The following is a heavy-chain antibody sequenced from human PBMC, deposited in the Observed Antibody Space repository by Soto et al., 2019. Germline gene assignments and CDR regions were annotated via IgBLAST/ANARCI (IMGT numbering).Heavy chain of an antibody. CDR2: ISRSKTT. V-gene: IGHV3-48*02. D-gene: IGHD5-18*01. CDR3: VGDQDVHTPMVHGNY. Sequence: DVQLVESGGGLVQPGESLRLSCTASGITFSSYSMNWVRQAPGKGLEWLSYISRSKTTYADSVKGRFTISRDNAKNSVYLQMNSVRDEDTAVYYCVGDQDVHTPMVHGNYWGRGTRVTVSS. J-gene: IGHJ4*02. CDR1: GITFSSYS.